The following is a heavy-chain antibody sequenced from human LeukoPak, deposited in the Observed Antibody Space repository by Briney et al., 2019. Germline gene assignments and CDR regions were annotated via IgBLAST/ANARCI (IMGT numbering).Heavy chain of an antibody. Sequence: PSETLSLTCAVSGVSFSGYYWSWIRQPPGKGLEWVGEINHSGSTNYNSSLKSRVAISVDTTKNQSPLKLNSMPCADTTVYYCARGELGYCSGGSCYSGINWFDPWGQGTLVSVSS. D-gene: IGHD2-15*01. CDR1: GVSFSGYY. J-gene: IGHJ5*02. CDR2: INHSGST. V-gene: IGHV4-34*01. CDR3: ARGELGYCSGGSCYSGINWFDP.